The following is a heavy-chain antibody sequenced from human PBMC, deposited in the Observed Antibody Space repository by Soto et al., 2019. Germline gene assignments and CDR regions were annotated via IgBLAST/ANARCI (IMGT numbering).Heavy chain of an antibody. Sequence: QITLKESGPPLVKPRQTLTLTCTFSGFSLSTSGMGVGWLRQPPGKALEWLALLTWDDDQRYRPSLRGRLTINKDTAKDQVVLKMTDMDPLDTGTYYCANTIVAMCGFVSWGQGTLVTVSS. CDR1: GFSLSTSGMG. J-gene: IGHJ4*02. CDR2: LTWDDDQ. D-gene: IGHD5-12*01. V-gene: IGHV2-5*02. CDR3: ANTIVAMCGFVS.